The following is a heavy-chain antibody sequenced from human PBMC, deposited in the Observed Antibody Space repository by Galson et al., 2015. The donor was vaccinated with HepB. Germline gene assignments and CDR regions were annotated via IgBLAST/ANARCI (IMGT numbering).Heavy chain of an antibody. J-gene: IGHJ3*02. Sequence: SLRLSCAASGFTFSSYAMSWVRQAPGKGLEWVSAISGSGGSTYYADSVKGRFTIARGNSKNTLYLQMNSLRAEDTAVYYCAKGMTGTTGSAFDIWGQGTMVTVSS. CDR1: GFTFSSYA. V-gene: IGHV3-23*01. CDR2: ISGSGGST. CDR3: AKGMTGTTGSAFDI. D-gene: IGHD1-1*01.